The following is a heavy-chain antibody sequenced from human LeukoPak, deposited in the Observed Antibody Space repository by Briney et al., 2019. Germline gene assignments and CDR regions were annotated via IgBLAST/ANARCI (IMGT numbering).Heavy chain of an antibody. D-gene: IGHD2-15*01. CDR2: ISSGSSYI. Sequence: GGSLRLSCAASGFTFSSYTMNWVRQAPGKGLEWVSIISSGSSYIHYADSVKGRFTISRDNAKNSLYLQMNSLRAEDTAVYYCARVAQGVAATPHYYFDYWGQGTLVTVSS. CDR3: ARVAQGVAATPHYYFDY. J-gene: IGHJ4*02. CDR1: GFTFSSYT. V-gene: IGHV3-21*01.